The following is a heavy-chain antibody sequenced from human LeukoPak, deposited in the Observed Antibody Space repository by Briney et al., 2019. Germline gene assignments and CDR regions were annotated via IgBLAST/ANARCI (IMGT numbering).Heavy chain of an antibody. CDR3: VRDHTPLTIFGVVISWFDP. V-gene: IGHV1-18*01. CDR2: ISAYNGNT. Sequence: ASVKVSCKASGYTFTSYGISWVRQAPGQGLEWMGWISAYNGNTNYAQKLQGRVTMTTDTSTGTAYMELRSLRSDDTAVYYCVRDHTPLTIFGVVISWFDPWGQGTLVTVSS. J-gene: IGHJ5*02. D-gene: IGHD3-3*01. CDR1: GYTFTSYG.